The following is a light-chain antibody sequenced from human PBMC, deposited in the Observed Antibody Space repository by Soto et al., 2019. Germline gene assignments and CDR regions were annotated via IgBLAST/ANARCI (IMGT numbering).Light chain of an antibody. CDR2: VAS. Sequence: DIQMTQSPSSLSASVGDRVTITCRASQGISNYLAWYQQQPGKVPKLLIYVASTLQSGVPSRFSGSGSETAFTLTISSLQPEDVATYYCQKYNSAPWTFGQGTKVEIK. CDR1: QGISNY. V-gene: IGKV1-27*01. CDR3: QKYNSAPWT. J-gene: IGKJ1*01.